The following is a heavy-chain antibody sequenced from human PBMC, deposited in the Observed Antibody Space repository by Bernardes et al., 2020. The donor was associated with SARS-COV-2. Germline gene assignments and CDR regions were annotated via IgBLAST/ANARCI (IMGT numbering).Heavy chain of an antibody. V-gene: IGHV3-53*01. CDR2: IYSGGST. J-gene: IGHJ4*02. CDR1: GFTVSSNY. D-gene: IGHD3-22*01. CDR3: ARDNYDSSGYYYDY. Sequence: AWSLILSCAASGFTVSSNYMSWVRQAPGKGLEWVAVIYSGGSTYYADSVKGRFTISRDNSKNTLYLQMNSLRAEDTAVYYCARDNYDSSGYYYDYWGQGTLVTVSS.